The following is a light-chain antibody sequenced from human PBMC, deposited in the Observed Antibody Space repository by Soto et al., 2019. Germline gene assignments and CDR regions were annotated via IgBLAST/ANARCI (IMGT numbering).Light chain of an antibody. CDR2: DVN. CDR1: SRDIGAYNF. J-gene: IGLJ2*01. Sequence: QSVLTQPASVSGSPGQSITTSCTGTSRDIGAYNFVSWYQQHPGKAPKLMLYDVNIRPSGVSNRFSGSKSGNTASLTISGLQAEDEADYYCTSWTTSTTMIFGGGTKLTVL. V-gene: IGLV2-14*03. CDR3: TSWTTSTTMI.